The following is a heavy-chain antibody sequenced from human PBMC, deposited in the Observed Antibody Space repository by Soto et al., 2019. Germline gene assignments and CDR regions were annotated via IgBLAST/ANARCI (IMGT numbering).Heavy chain of an antibody. CDR2: ISHDGNNK. D-gene: IGHD2-15*01. J-gene: IGHJ6*02. CDR1: GFTFSSYG. Sequence: GGSMKLACAASGFTFSSYGMHWVRQAPGKGLEWVAVISHDGNNKYYADSVKGRFTNSRDNSRNTLFLQMSSLGVEDTAVFYCAKGLEDWVLYYGMNVWGQGTTVTVSS. V-gene: IGHV3-30*18. CDR3: AKGLEDWVLYYGMNV.